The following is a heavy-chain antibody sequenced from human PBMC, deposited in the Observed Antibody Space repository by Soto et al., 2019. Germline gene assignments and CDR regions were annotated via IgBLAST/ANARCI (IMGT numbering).Heavy chain of an antibody. V-gene: IGHV4-31*03. CDR1: GGSISSGGYY. D-gene: IGHD4-4*01. CDR3: ARADYSNYGYWFDP. CDR2: IYYSGST. J-gene: IGHJ5*02. Sequence: SETLSLTCTVSGGSISSGGYYWSWIRQHPGKGLEWIGYIYYSGSTYYNPSLKSRVTISVNTSKNQFSLKLSSVTAADTAVYYCARADYSNYGYWFDPWGQGTLVTVSS.